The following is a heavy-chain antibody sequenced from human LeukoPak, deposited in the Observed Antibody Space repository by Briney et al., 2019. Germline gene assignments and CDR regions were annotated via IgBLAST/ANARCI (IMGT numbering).Heavy chain of an antibody. CDR2: ISGSGAST. J-gene: IGHJ6*03. CDR3: AKERGRRSYYVDCYYYMDA. CDR1: GFTFSSYA. V-gene: IGHV3-23*01. Sequence: PGGSLRLSCAASGFTFSSYAMSWVRQAPGKGLEWVSAISGSGASTYYADSVKGRFTVSRDNSKNTLYLQMNSLRAEDTAVYYCAKERGRRSYYVDCYYYMDAWGKGTTVTVSS. D-gene: IGHD1-26*01.